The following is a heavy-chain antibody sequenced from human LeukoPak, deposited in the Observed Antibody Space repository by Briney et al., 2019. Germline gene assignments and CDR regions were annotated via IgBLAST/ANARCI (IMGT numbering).Heavy chain of an antibody. CDR2: ISYDGRDK. D-gene: IGHD2-15*01. CDR1: GFTFTTYG. Sequence: PGRSLRLSCAASGFTFTTYGMHWVRQAPGKGLGWVAVISYDGRDKYYADSVKGRSTISRDNSKNTLYLQVNNLRTDDTAVYYCAKDKGYCNGGSCYTFDYWGQGTLATVSS. J-gene: IGHJ4*02. V-gene: IGHV3-30*18. CDR3: AKDKGYCNGGSCYTFDY.